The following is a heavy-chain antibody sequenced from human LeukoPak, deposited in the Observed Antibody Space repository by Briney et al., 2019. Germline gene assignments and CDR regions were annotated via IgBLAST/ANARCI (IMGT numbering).Heavy chain of an antibody. Sequence: PSETLSLTCTVSGGSISTYYWSWIRQLAGKGLEWLGRIYVSGSTNYNPSLKSRVTMSLDTSKNQFSLKLSSVTAADTAVYYCARSLGYTYGYADYWGQGTLVTVSS. D-gene: IGHD5-18*01. J-gene: IGHJ4*02. V-gene: IGHV4-4*07. CDR1: GGSISTYY. CDR3: ARSLGYTYGYADY. CDR2: IYVSGST.